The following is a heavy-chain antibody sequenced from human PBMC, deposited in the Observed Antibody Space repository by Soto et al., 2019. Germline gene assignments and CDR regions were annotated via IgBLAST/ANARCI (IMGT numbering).Heavy chain of an antibody. CDR1: GFTFISYA. CDR3: VKDLGQYCSSTSCSASNWFDP. J-gene: IGHJ5*02. D-gene: IGHD2-2*01. Sequence: GGSLRLSCSASGFTFISYAMHWVRQAPGKGLEYVSAISSNGGSTYYADSVKGRFTISRDNSKNTLYLQMSSLRAEDTAVYYCVKDLGQYCSSTSCSASNWFDPWGQGTLVTVSS. V-gene: IGHV3-64D*06. CDR2: ISSNGGST.